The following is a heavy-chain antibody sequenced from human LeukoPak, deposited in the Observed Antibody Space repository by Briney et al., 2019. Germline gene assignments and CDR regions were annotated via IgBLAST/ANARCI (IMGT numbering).Heavy chain of an antibody. D-gene: IGHD5-12*01. Sequence: ASVKVSCKASGYTFTGYYMHWVRQAPGQGLEWMGWINPNSGGTNYAQKFQGRVTMTRDTSISTAYMELSRLRSDDTAVYYCARESYSGYDFFPSFYYGMDVWGQGTTVTVSS. J-gene: IGHJ6*02. CDR3: ARESYSGYDFFPSFYYGMDV. V-gene: IGHV1-2*02. CDR1: GYTFTGYY. CDR2: INPNSGGT.